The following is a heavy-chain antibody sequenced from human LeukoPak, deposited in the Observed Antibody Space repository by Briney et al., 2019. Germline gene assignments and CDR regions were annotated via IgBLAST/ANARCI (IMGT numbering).Heavy chain of an antibody. J-gene: IGHJ4*02. CDR2: IRYDGTNK. V-gene: IGHV3-30*02. CDR3: AKVDSGWYEVDY. Sequence: GGSLRLSCAASGFTFSTYGMHWVRQAPGKGLDWVAFIRYDGTNKYYADSVKGRFTISRDNSKNTMYLQMNSLRAEDTAVYYCAKVDSGWYEVDYWGQGTLVTVSS. CDR1: GFTFSTYG. D-gene: IGHD6-19*01.